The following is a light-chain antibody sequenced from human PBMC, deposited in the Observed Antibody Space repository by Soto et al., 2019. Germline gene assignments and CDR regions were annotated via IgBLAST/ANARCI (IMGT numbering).Light chain of an antibody. V-gene: IGKV3D-15*01. J-gene: IGKJ4*01. CDR2: GAS. Sequence: EIVMTQSPATLSVSPGERATLSCRASQSVNIYLAWYQQKPGQPPRLLIFGASSRATGIPARFSGSGSATEFNLPISSLQSEDFAVYFCQQYDDWLRLTFGGGTKVEIK. CDR3: QQYDDWLRLT. CDR1: QSVNIY.